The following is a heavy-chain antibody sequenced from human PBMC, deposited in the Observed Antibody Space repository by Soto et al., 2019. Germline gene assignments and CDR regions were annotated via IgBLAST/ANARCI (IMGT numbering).Heavy chain of an antibody. J-gene: IGHJ6*03. D-gene: IGHD3-10*01. CDR2: ISGSGGST. CDR3: AKDSTLNYYGSGSYYNGDYYYYMDV. Sequence: GGSLRLSSAASGFTFSSYAMSWVRQAPGKGLEWVSAISGSGGSTYYADSVKGRFTISRDNSKNTLYLQMNSLRAEDTAVYYCAKDSTLNYYGSGSYYNGDYYYYMDVWGKGTTVTVSS. V-gene: IGHV3-23*01. CDR1: GFTFSSYA.